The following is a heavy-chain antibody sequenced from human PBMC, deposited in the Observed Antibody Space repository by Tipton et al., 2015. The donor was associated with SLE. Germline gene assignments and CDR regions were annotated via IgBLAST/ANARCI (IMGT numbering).Heavy chain of an antibody. CDR2: IYYSGST. V-gene: IGHV4-59*01. J-gene: IGHJ6*03. CDR1: GGSISSYY. CDR3: ARGGLGVSYYYYMDV. D-gene: IGHD1-26*01. Sequence: TLSLTCTVSGGSISSYYWSWIRQPPGKGLEWIGYIYYSGSTNYNPPLKSRVTISVDTSKNQFSLKLSSVTAADTAVYYCARGGLGVSYYYYMDVWGKGTTVTVSS.